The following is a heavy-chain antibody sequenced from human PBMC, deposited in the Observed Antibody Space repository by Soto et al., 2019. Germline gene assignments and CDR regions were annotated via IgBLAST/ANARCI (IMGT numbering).Heavy chain of an antibody. D-gene: IGHD3-3*01. CDR2: IWSDGSNN. J-gene: IGHJ4*02. CDR3: AAARAQGGQSTIWAPRSDF. CDR1: GFTFSTYV. Sequence: PGGSLRLSCAASGFTFSTYVMHWVRQAPGKGLEWVAVIWSDGSNNYYADSVKGRFTISRDNPKNTLYLQMNSLRAEDTAIYYCAAARAQGGQSTIWAPRSDFWGQGTLVTVSS. V-gene: IGHV3-33*01.